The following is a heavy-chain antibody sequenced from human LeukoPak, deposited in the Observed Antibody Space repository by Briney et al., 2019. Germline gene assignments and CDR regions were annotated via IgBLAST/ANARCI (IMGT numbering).Heavy chain of an antibody. D-gene: IGHD4-17*01. V-gene: IGHV3-23*01. Sequence: HPGGSLRLSCAASGFAFSTYAMSWVRQAPGKGLEWVSSISGSGSNTYYADSVKGQFTISRDSSKSTLYLQMNSLRAEDTAVYYCAKSLTVTTRIHSIDPRGQGTLVTVSS. CDR2: ISGSGSNT. J-gene: IGHJ4*02. CDR3: AKSLTVTTRIHSIDP. CDR1: GFAFSTYA.